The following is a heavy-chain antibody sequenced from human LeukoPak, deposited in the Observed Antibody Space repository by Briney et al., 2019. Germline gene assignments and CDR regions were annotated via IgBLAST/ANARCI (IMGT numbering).Heavy chain of an antibody. CDR1: GFTFSSYW. CDR3: ARDGIMTYAFDI. CDR2: IKQDGSVQ. D-gene: IGHD1-1*01. V-gene: IGHV3-7*01. Sequence: PGGSLRLSCSASGFTFSSYWMSWVRQAPGKGLEWMANIKQDGSVQNYVDSVKGRFTISRDNAKDSLFLQLNNLRAEDTAVYFCARDGIMTYAFDIWGQGIKVTVSP. J-gene: IGHJ3*02.